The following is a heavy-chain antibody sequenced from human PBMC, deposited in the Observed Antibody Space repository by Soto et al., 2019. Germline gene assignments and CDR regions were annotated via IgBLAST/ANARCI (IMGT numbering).Heavy chain of an antibody. CDR3: AREGPFCSSTSCPNWSDR. V-gene: IGHV4-30-4*01. Sequence: KPSETLSLTCTVSGDSISSGDYYWSWIRQPPGKRLEWIGYTYYTGSTYYNPSLKSRVTMSVDTSKNQFSLKLSSVTAADTAVYYCAREGPFCSSTSCPNWSDRWGQGTVVTVSS. D-gene: IGHD2-2*01. J-gene: IGHJ5*02. CDR1: GDSISSGDYY. CDR2: TYYTGST.